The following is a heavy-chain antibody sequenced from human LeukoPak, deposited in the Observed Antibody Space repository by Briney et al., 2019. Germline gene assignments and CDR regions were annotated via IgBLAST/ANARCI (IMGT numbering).Heavy chain of an antibody. Sequence: GESLKISCKGSGYSFTSYWIGWVRQMPGKGLEWMGIIYPGDSDTRYSPSFQGQVTISADKSISTAYLQWSSLKASDTAMYYCARHSSRGIAAAGTRYFDLWGRGTLVADSS. CDR1: GYSFTSYW. V-gene: IGHV5-51*01. CDR2: IYPGDSDT. CDR3: ARHSSRGIAAAGTRYFDL. J-gene: IGHJ2*01. D-gene: IGHD6-13*01.